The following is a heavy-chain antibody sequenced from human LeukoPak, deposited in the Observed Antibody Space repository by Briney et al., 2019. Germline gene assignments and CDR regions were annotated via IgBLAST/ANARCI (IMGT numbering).Heavy chain of an antibody. CDR3: TRDPRRLDY. Sequence: GGSLEFSFAAPEFTFLKTSLTWIAQAPGKVLESLSYISPSGTDISYADSVKGRFTISRDNAKNSLYLQMNSLRAEDTAVYYCTRDPRRLDYWGQGTLVTVSS. J-gene: IGHJ4*02. V-gene: IGHV3-11*01. CDR1: EFTFLKTS. CDR2: ISPSGTDI.